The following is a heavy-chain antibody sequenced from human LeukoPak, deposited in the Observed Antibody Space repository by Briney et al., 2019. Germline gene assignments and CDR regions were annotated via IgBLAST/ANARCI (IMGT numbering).Heavy chain of an antibody. J-gene: IGHJ4*02. Sequence: GGSLRLSCAASGFTFSSYGMHWVRQAPGKGLEGVAFIRYDGSNKYYADSVKGRFTISRDNSKNTLYLEMNSLRAEDTAVYYCAKGGSGSWFFDYWGQGTLVTVSS. CDR3: AKGGSGSWFFDY. D-gene: IGHD1-26*01. CDR1: GFTFSSYG. CDR2: IRYDGSNK. V-gene: IGHV3-30*02.